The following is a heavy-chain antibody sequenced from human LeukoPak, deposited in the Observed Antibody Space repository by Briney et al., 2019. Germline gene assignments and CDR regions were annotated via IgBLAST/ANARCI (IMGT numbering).Heavy chain of an antibody. CDR2: IYSGGST. V-gene: IGHV3-66*01. Sequence: PGGSLRLSCAASGFTVSSNYMSWVRQAPGKWLEWVSVIYSGGSTYYADSVKGRFTISRDNSKNTLYLQMNSLRAEDTAVYYCARGAGYGDYVGYFDYWGQGTLVTVSS. CDR1: GFTVSSNY. J-gene: IGHJ4*02. CDR3: ARGAGYGDYVGYFDY. D-gene: IGHD4-17*01.